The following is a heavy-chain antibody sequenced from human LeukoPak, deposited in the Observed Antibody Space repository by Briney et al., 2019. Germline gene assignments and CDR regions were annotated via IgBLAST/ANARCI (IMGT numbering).Heavy chain of an antibody. V-gene: IGHV3-23*01. CDR3: AKAPVTSCRGAFCYPFDY. Sequence: GGSLRLSCAASGFTFSSYAMSWVRQAPGKGLEWVSAMSSSDDGRYYAASVRGRFTISRDTSRSTLHLQMNSLRAEDAAVYYCAKAPVTSCRGAFCYPFDYWGQGTLVTVSS. D-gene: IGHD2-15*01. J-gene: IGHJ4*02. CDR2: MSSSDDGR. CDR1: GFTFSSYA.